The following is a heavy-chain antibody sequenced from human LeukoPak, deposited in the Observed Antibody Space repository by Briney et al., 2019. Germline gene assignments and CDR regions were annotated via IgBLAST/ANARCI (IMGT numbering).Heavy chain of an antibody. CDR3: AREDYYDSSGYSFDY. CDR1: GGSISSYY. Sequence: SETLSLTCTVSGGSISSYYWSWIRPPAGKGLEWIGRIYTSGSTNYNPSLKSRVTMSVDTSKNQFSLKLSSVTAADTAVYYCAREDYYDSSGYSFDYWGQGTLVTVSS. V-gene: IGHV4-4*07. D-gene: IGHD3-22*01. CDR2: IYTSGST. J-gene: IGHJ4*02.